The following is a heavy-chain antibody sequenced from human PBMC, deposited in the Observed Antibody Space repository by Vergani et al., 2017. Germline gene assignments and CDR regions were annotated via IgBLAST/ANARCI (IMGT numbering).Heavy chain of an antibody. CDR2: IYTSGST. CDR1: GSSFSSDNVY. Sequence: QVQLQESGPGLVTPSQTLSLTCSVSGSSFSSDNVYWTWIRQPAGKGLEWIGRIYTSGSTEYNPSLKSRVTISIDTSKNRFSLNLSSVTAADTAVYYCVRDPWESGGPYSGCWGRGTLVSVSS. V-gene: IGHV4-61*02. D-gene: IGHD2-15*01. CDR3: VRDPWESGGPYSGC. J-gene: IGHJ4*02.